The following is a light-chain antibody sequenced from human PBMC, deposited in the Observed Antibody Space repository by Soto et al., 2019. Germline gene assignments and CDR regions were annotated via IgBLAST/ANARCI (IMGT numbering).Light chain of an antibody. CDR1: SSDVGGYNY. CDR3: CSYTTSNTRQIV. V-gene: IGLV2-14*01. J-gene: IGLJ1*01. Sequence: SALTQPASVSGAAGESITISCTGTSSDVGGYNYVSWYQQQPGKAPKFMIYDVSNRPSGVSNRFSGSKSGNTASLTISGLQAEDEADYYCCSYTTSNTRQIVFGTGTKVTVL. CDR2: DVS.